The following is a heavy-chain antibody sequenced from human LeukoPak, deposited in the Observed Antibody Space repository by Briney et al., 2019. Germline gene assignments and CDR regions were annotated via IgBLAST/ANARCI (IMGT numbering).Heavy chain of an antibody. Sequence: GESLRISCKGSGYSFTSYWISWVRQMPGKGLEWMGRIDPSDSHTNYSPSFQGHVTISADKSISTAYLQWSSLKASDTAMYYCARWAAPDILTGYYKAQSYNWFDPWGQGTLVTVSS. V-gene: IGHV5-10-1*01. J-gene: IGHJ5*02. CDR2: IDPSDSHT. CDR1: GYSFTSYW. D-gene: IGHD3-9*01. CDR3: ARWAAPDILTGYYKAQSYNWFDP.